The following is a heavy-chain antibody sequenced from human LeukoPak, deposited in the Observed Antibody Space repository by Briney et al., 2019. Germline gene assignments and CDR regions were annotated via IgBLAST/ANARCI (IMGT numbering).Heavy chain of an antibody. J-gene: IGHJ3*02. CDR1: GGTFSSYA. CDR2: IIPIFGTA. CDR3: ATATKGDYYDSSGYYPGEAFDI. D-gene: IGHD3-22*01. Sequence: SVKVSCKASGGTFSSYAISWVRQAPGQGLEWMGGIIPIFGTANYAQKFQGRVTITADESTSTAYMELSSLRSEDTAVYYCATATKGDYYDSSGYYPGEAFDIWGQGTMVTVSS. V-gene: IGHV1-69*13.